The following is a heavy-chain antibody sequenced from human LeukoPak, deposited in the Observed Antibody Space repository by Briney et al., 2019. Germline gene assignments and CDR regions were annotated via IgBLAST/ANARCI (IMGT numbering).Heavy chain of an antibody. V-gene: IGHV4-39*07. CDR1: GGSIRSSSYY. CDR2: IYYTGST. CDR3: AREIRVATRRFDY. Sequence: HPSETLSLTCNVSGGSIRSSSYYWGWIRQPPGKGLEWIGNIYYTGSTYYNPSLKSRVTISVDTSKNQFSLKLSSVTAADTAMYFCAREIRVATRRFDYWGRGTLLTVSS. J-gene: IGHJ4*02. D-gene: IGHD6-6*01.